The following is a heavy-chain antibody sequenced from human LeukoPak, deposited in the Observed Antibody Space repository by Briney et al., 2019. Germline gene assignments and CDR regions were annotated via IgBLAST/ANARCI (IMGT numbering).Heavy chain of an antibody. V-gene: IGHV1-18*04. CDR3: ARAPTLGYSYGYDY. D-gene: IGHD5-18*01. CDR2: ISAYNGNT. CDR1: GYTFTSYG. J-gene: IGHJ4*02. Sequence: AAVKVSCKASGYTFTSYGISWVRQAPGQGLEWMGWISAYNGNTNYAQKLQGRVTMTTDTSTSTAYMELRSLRSDDTAVYYCARAPTLGYSYGYDYWGQGTLVTVSS.